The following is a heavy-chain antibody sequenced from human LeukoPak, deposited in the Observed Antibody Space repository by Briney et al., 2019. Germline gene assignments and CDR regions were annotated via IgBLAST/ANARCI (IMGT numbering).Heavy chain of an antibody. V-gene: IGHV5-10-1*01. D-gene: IGHD3-22*01. CDR2: IDPSDSYT. CDR1: GYSFTSYW. J-gene: IGHJ4*02. Sequence: PGESLKISCKGSGYSFTSYWISWVRQMPGKGLEWMGRIDPSDSYTNYSPSFQGHVTISADKSISTAYLQWSSLKASDTAMYYCARLGYYDSSGYYADYWGQGTLVTVSS. CDR3: ARLGYYDSSGYYADY.